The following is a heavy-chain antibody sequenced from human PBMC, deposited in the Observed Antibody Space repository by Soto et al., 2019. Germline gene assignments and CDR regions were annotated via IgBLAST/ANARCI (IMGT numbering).Heavy chain of an antibody. CDR3: ARFYYDSSGYPPFHFYYYYGMDV. CDR2: IDPSDSYT. Sequence: GESLKISCKGSGYSFASYWISWVRQMPGKGLEWMGRIDPSDSYTNYSPSFQGHVTISADKSISTAYLQWSSLKASDTAMYYCARFYYDSSGYPPFHFYYYYGMDVWGQGTTATVSS. J-gene: IGHJ6*02. V-gene: IGHV5-10-1*01. CDR1: GYSFASYW. D-gene: IGHD3-22*01.